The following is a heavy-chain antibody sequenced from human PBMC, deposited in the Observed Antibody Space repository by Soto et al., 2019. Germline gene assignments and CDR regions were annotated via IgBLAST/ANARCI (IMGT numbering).Heavy chain of an antibody. V-gene: IGHV1-3*01. CDR3: ARDILSVGPRANDAFDV. CDR2: INPDNGNT. J-gene: IGHJ3*01. Sequence: QVQLVQSGAEVRKPGASVNISCRASGFSFSDNLINWVRQAPGQSLEWMGWINPDNGNTRDSQTFQGRVTISRHSSASIAYVEVSDLTSEDTTVDYCARDILSVGPRANDAFDVWGQGKMVTVSS. CDR1: GFSFSDNL. D-gene: IGHD2-8*02.